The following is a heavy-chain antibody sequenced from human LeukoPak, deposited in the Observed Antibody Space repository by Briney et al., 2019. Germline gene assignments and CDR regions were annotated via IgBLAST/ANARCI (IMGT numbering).Heavy chain of an antibody. D-gene: IGHD4-11*01. CDR2: IYSGGST. Sequence: GSLRLSCAASGFTVSSNYMSWVRQAPGKGLKWVSVIYSGGSTYYADSVKGRFTISRDNSKNTLYLQMNSLRAEDTAVYYCASRATVTTDRFWFDPWGQGTLVTVSS. J-gene: IGHJ5*02. CDR1: GFTVSSNY. V-gene: IGHV3-53*01. CDR3: ASRATVTTDRFWFDP.